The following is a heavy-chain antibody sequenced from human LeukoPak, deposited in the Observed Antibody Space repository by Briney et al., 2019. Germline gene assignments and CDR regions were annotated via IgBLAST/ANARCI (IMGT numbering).Heavy chain of an antibody. CDR1: GGSISSGGYY. V-gene: IGHV4-31*03. D-gene: IGHD3-9*01. CDR2: IYYSGST. CDR3: ARDPGSYYDILTGSYYYGMDV. J-gene: IGHJ6*02. Sequence: PSQTLSLTCTVSGGSISSGGYYWSWIRQHPGKGLEWIGYIYYSGSTYYNPSLKSRVTISVDTSKNQFSLKLSSVTAADTAVYYCARDPGSYYDILTGSYYYGMDVWGQGTTVTVSS.